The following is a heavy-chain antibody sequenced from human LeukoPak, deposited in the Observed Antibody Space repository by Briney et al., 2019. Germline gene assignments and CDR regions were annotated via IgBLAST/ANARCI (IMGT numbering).Heavy chain of an antibody. CDR2: ISYSGNT. V-gene: IGHV4-30-4*08. CDR3: ARGTMVRGVIGAFDI. Sequence: PSQTLSLTCTVSGGAISSGDYYWSWIRQRPGGGLEWIGYISYSGNTYYNPSLKSRVTISVDTSKNQFSLKLSSVTAADTAVYYCARGTMVRGVIGAFDIWGQGTMVTVSS. J-gene: IGHJ3*02. D-gene: IGHD3-10*01. CDR1: GGAISSGDYY.